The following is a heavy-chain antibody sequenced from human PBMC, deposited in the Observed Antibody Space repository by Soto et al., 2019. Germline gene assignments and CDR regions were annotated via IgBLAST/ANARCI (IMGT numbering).Heavy chain of an antibody. J-gene: IGHJ6*02. CDR1: GYTFTGYY. CDR2: INPNSGGT. CDR3: ARTYGGGYYYYGMDV. V-gene: IGHV1-2*04. Sequence: ASVKVSCKASGYTFTGYYMHWVRQAPGQGLEWMGWINPNSGGTNYAQKFQGWVTMTRDTSINTAYMELSRLRSDDTAVYYCARTYGGGYYYYGMDVWGQGTTVTVSS. D-gene: IGHD4-17*01.